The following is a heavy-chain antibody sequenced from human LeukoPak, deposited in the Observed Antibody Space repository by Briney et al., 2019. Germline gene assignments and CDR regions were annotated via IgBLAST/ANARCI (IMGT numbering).Heavy chain of an antibody. CDR1: GDTFTMYD. J-gene: IGHJ6*02. Sequence: AAVTVTFKSSGDTFTMYDINWVRQAAGQGVGGMGWMNPRSGNTIYTQKFQGRVAMTRDTSTSTAYMELGSLRSEDTAVYYCARGGTLVQGVTILYGMDVWGQGTTVTVSS. CDR3: ARGGTLVQGVTILYGMDV. V-gene: IGHV1-8*01. D-gene: IGHD3-10*01. CDR2: MNPRSGNT.